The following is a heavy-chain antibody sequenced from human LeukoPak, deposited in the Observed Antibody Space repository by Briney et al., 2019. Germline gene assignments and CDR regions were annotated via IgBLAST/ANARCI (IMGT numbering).Heavy chain of an antibody. V-gene: IGHV4-38-2*01. CDR1: GYSISSGYY. D-gene: IGHD4-17*01. CDR3: ARASRDYGDYVGSDY. J-gene: IGHJ4*02. CDR2: INHSGST. Sequence: SETLSLTCAVSGYSISSGYYWGWIRQPPGKGLEWIGEINHSGSTNYNPSLKSRVTISVDTSKNQFSLKLSSVTAADTAVYYCARASRDYGDYVGSDYWGQGTLVTVSS.